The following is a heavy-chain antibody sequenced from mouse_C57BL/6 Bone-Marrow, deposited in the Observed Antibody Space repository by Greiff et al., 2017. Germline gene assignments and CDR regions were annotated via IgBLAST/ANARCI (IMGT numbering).Heavy chain of an antibody. V-gene: IGHV1-18*01. J-gene: IGHJ4*01. CDR3: ARWDSNYVGYAIDY. D-gene: IGHD2-5*01. CDR2: INPNNGGT. Sequence: VQLQQSGPELVKPGASVKIPCKASGYTFTDYNMDWVKQSHGKSLEWIGDINPNNGGTIYNQKFKGKATLTVDKSSSTAYMELRSLTSEDTAVYYCARWDSNYVGYAIDYWGQGTSVTVSS. CDR1: GYTFTDYN.